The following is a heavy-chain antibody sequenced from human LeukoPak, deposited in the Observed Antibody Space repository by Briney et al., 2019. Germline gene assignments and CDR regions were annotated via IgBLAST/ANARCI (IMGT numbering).Heavy chain of an antibody. CDR1: GGTFSSYA. J-gene: IGHJ4*02. D-gene: IGHD1-20*01. CDR2: IIPIFGTA. V-gene: IGHV1-69*05. CDR3: AGDLLTGTAGY. Sequence: SVKVSCKASGGTFSSYAISWVRQAPGQGLEWMGRIIPIFGTANYAQKFQGRVTITTDESTSTAYMELSNLRSEDTAVYYCAGDLLTGTAGYWGQGTLVTVSS.